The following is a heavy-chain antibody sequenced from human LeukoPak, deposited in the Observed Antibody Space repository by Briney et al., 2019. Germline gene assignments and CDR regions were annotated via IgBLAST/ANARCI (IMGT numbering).Heavy chain of an antibody. J-gene: IGHJ2*01. CDR1: GFTFSSYW. CDR3: ARAAYSSTWYSRYFDL. D-gene: IGHD6-13*01. CDR2: IKQDGREK. V-gene: IGHV3-7*01. Sequence: GGSLRLSCAASGFTFSSYWMSWVRQAPGKGLEWVANIKQDGREKYYVDSVKGRFTISRDNAKNSLYLQMNSLRAEDTAVYYCARAAYSSTWYSRYFDLWGRGTLVTVSS.